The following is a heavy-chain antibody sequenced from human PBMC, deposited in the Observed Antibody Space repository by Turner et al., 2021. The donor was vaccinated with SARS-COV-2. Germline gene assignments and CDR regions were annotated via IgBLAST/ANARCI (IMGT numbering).Heavy chain of an antibody. CDR3: ARLVRRAEYYFDY. V-gene: IGHV4-39*01. J-gene: IGHJ4*02. Sequence: QLQLQESAPGLVKPSETLSLPCTVSGGSISSSSYYWGWIRQPPGKGLGWIGSIYYSGSTYYNPSLKSRVTISVDTSKNQFSLKLSSVTAADTAVYYCARLVRRAEYYFDYWGQGTLVTVSS. CDR1: GGSISSSSYY. CDR2: IYYSGST. D-gene: IGHD3-10*01.